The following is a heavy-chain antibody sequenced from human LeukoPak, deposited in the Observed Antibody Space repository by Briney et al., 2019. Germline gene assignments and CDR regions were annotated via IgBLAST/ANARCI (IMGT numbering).Heavy chain of an antibody. D-gene: IGHD2-15*01. J-gene: IGHJ6*02. CDR3: ARSGYCSGGSCYAHYYYYGMDV. CDR1: GYTFTSYG. CDR2: ISAYNGNT. V-gene: IGHV1-18*01. Sequence: ASVKVSCKASGYTFTSYGISWVRQAPGQGLEWMGWISAYNGNTNYAQKLQGRVTMTTDTSASTAYMELSSLRSEDTAVYYCARSGYCSGGSCYAHYYYYGMDVWGQGTTVTVSS.